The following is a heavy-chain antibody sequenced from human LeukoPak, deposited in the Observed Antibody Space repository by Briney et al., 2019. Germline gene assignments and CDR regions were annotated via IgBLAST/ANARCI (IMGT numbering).Heavy chain of an antibody. Sequence: ASVKVSCKASGYTFTSYGISWVRQAPGQGLEWMGWISAYNGNTNYAQKLQGRVTMTTDTSTSTAYMELRSLRSDDTAVYYCARDHRVADAFDIWAKGQWSPSLQ. CDR2: ISAYNGNT. CDR1: GYTFTSYG. CDR3: ARDHRVADAFDI. J-gene: IGHJ3*02. V-gene: IGHV1-18*01. D-gene: IGHD2-15*01.